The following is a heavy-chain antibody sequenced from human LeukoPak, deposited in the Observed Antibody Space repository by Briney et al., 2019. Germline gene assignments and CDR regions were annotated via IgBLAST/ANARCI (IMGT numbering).Heavy chain of an antibody. D-gene: IGHD3-22*01. CDR3: ARVEYYYDSSGYCLRDY. CDR1: GFTVSSNH. Sequence: GGSLRLSCAASGFTVSSNHMSWVRQAPGKGLEWVSVIYSGGSTYYADSVKGRFTISRDNSKNTLYLQMNSLRAEDTAVYYCARVEYYYDSSGYCLRDYWGQGTLVTVSS. J-gene: IGHJ4*02. CDR2: IYSGGST. V-gene: IGHV3-53*01.